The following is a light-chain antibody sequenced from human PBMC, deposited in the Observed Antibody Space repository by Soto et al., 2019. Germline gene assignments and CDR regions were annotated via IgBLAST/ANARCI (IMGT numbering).Light chain of an antibody. Sequence: EIVLTQSPGTLSLSPGERATLSCRTSQSIDTIYLAWYQQKPGQAPRLLMYDISTRATGIPDRFSGSGSGTDFTLTISRLEPEDFAVYYCQHSSAVGQGTMVEIK. CDR3: QHSSA. CDR2: DIS. V-gene: IGKV3-20*01. CDR1: QSIDTIY. J-gene: IGKJ1*01.